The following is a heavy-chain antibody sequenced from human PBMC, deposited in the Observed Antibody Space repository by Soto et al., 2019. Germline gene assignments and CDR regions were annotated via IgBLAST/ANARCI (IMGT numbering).Heavy chain of an antibody. J-gene: IGHJ2*01. CDR1: GFTVSSNY. CDR3: AREGAVAGTRGYFDL. V-gene: IGHV3-53*04. CDR2: IYSGGST. D-gene: IGHD6-19*01. Sequence: EVQLVESGGGLVQPGGSLRLSCAASGFTVSSNYMSWVRQAPGKGLEWVSVIYSGGSTYYADSVKGRFTISRHNSKNTLYLQMNSLRAEDTAVYYCAREGAVAGTRGYFDLWGRGTLVTVSS.